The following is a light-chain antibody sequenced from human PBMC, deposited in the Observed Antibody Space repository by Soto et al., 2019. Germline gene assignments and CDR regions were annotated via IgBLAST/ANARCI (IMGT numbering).Light chain of an antibody. CDR1: SSDDGGYNY. V-gene: IGLV2-14*01. CDR2: EDS. J-gene: IGLJ1*01. Sequence: QSVLAQPASVSGSPGQSITISCSGSSSDDGGYNYVSWYQQHPGKAPQLMIYEDSNPPSGISHRFSGSQSSHTASLTISGLQAEDEADYYCNLYTIRTTRYIFGTGTKVTV. CDR3: NLYTIRTTRYI.